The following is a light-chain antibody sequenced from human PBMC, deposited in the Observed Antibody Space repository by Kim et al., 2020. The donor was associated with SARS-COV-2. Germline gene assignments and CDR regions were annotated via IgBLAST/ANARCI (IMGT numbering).Light chain of an antibody. CDR1: NIGSKS. CDR2: YDS. CDR3: QVWDSSSDLLV. Sequence: SYELTQPPSVSVAPGKTARITCGGNNIGSKSVHWYQQKPGHAPVLVIYYDSDRPSGIPERFSGSNSGNTATLTISRVEAGDEADYYCQVWDSSSDLLVFGGGTQLTVL. J-gene: IGLJ2*01. V-gene: IGLV3-21*04.